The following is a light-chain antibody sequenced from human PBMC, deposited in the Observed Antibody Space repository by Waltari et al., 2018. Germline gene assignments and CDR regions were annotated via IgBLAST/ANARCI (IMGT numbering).Light chain of an antibody. V-gene: IGKV3-15*01. Sequence: IVMTQSPATLSVSPGERATLSCRASQSISTNLTWFQEKPGQAPRLLIYGASPRATGVPARFSGSGSGTYFTLVISSLQSEDFAVYYCQQANSFPWTFGQGTKVEIK. J-gene: IGKJ1*01. CDR2: GAS. CDR3: QQANSFPWT. CDR1: QSISTN.